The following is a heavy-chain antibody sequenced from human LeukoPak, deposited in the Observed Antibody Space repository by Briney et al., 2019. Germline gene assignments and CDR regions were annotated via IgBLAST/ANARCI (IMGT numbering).Heavy chain of an antibody. Sequence: GASVKVSCKASGYTFTSYGISWLRQAPGQGLEWMGWISAYNGNTNYAQKLQGRVTMTTDTSTSTAYMELRSLRSDDTAVYYCARVSSITMIVVVTRDDAFDIWGQGTMVTVSS. CDR1: GYTFTSYG. CDR2: ISAYNGNT. V-gene: IGHV1-18*01. CDR3: ARVSSITMIVVVTRDDAFDI. D-gene: IGHD3-22*01. J-gene: IGHJ3*02.